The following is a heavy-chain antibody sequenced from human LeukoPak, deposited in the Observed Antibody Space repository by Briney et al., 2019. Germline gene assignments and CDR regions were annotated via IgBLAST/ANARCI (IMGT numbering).Heavy chain of an antibody. Sequence: SVKVSCKASGYTFNTLPHSWVRQAPGQGLEWIGWLNSYNGYTTYAPEFQDRVNLTADISTSTVYMELRSLRPDDTAVYYCARGLTKPWAADPWGQGTLVTVSS. CDR2: LNSYNGYT. J-gene: IGHJ5*02. V-gene: IGHV1-18*01. D-gene: IGHD2-8*01. CDR3: ARGLTKPWAADP. CDR1: GYTFNTLP.